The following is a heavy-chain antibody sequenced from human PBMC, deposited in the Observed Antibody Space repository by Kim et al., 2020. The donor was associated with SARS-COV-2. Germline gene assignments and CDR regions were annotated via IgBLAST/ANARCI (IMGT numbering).Heavy chain of an antibody. CDR2: ISWNSGSI. CDR3: AKVATVLAYYFDY. V-gene: IGHV3-9*01. CDR1: GFTFDDYA. J-gene: IGHJ4*02. D-gene: IGHD4-17*01. Sequence: GGSLRLSCAASGFTFDDYAMHWVRQAPGKGLEWVSGISWNSGSIGYADSVKGRFTISRDNAKNSLYLQMNSLRAEDTALYYCAKVATVLAYYFDYWGQGT.